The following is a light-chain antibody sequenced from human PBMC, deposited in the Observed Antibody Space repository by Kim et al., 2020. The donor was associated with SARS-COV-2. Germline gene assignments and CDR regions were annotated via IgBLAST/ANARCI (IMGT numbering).Light chain of an antibody. J-gene: IGLJ2*01. CDR2: GVS. CDR1: SSDVGGYNY. V-gene: IGLV2-8*01. Sequence: GQSVTISCTGTSSDVGGYNYVSWYQQHPGKAPRLMIYGVSKRPSGVPGRFSGSKSGNTASLTVSGLRAEDEADYFCSSYAGSNNVVFGGGTQLTVL. CDR3: SSYAGSNNVV.